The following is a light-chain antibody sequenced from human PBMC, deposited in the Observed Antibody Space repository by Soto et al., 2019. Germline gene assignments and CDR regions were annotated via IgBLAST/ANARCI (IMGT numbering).Light chain of an antibody. CDR1: RSDVGAYNY. Sequence: QSALTQPASVSGSPGQSITISCTGTRSDVGAYNYVSWYQRHPGKGPKLLIYEVSNRPSGVSDRFSGSKSGNTASLTISGLQAEDEADYYCSSYTSTGREVVFGGGTKLNVL. V-gene: IGLV2-14*01. J-gene: IGLJ3*02. CDR3: SSYTSTGREVV. CDR2: EVS.